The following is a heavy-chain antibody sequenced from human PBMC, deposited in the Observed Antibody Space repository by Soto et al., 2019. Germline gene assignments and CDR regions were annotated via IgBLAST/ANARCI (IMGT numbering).Heavy chain of an antibody. Sequence: PSETQSLTCAVYGGSFSGYYWSWIRQPPGKGLEWIGEINHSGSTNYNPSLKSRVTISVDTSKNQVSLKLSSVTAADTAVYYCARVSGIYYYGMDVWGQGTTVTVSS. CDR3: ARVSGIYYYGMDV. CDR2: INHSGST. D-gene: IGHD3-10*01. J-gene: IGHJ6*02. CDR1: GGSFSGYY. V-gene: IGHV4-34*01.